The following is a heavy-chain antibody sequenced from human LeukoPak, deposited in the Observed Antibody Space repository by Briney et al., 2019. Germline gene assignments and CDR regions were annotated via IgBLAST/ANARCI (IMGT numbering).Heavy chain of an antibody. CDR1: GYTFTSYG. CDR2: ISAYNGNT. V-gene: IGHV1-18*01. J-gene: IGHJ5*02. CDR3: ARGNLRYFDWLPQANWFDP. D-gene: IGHD3-9*01. Sequence: GASVKVSCKASGYTFTSYGIGWVRQAPGQGLEWMGWISAYNGNTNYAQKLQGRVTMTTDTSTSTAYMELRSLRSDDTAVYYCARGNLRYFDWLPQANWFDPWGQGTLVTVSS.